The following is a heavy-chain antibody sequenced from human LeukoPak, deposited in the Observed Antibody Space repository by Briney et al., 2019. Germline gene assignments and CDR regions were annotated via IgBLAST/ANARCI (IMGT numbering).Heavy chain of an antibody. D-gene: IGHD3-3*01. CDR1: GFTFRSYS. Sequence: GGSLRLSCAASGFTFRSYSMNWVRQAPGKGLEWVSSISSSSSYIYYADSVKGRFTISRDNAKNSLYLQMNSLRAEDTAVYYCARGGNYDFWSGYMNYFDYWGQGTLVTVSS. V-gene: IGHV3-21*01. CDR2: ISSSSSYI. CDR3: ARGGNYDFWSGYMNYFDY. J-gene: IGHJ4*02.